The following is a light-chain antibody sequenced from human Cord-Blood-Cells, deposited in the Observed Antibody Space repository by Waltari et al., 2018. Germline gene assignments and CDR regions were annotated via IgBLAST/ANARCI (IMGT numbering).Light chain of an antibody. V-gene: IGKV3-11*01. CDR3: QQRSNWPLT. CDR1: QSVSSY. J-gene: IGKJ4*01. CDR2: DAS. Sequence: EFVLTQSPATLSLSPGERVTLSCSASQSVSSYLAWYQQKPGQAPRRPTYDASNETTGITGRFSGSASGTAFTLTISSLEPEDFVVSDCQQRSNWPLTFGGGTKVEIK.